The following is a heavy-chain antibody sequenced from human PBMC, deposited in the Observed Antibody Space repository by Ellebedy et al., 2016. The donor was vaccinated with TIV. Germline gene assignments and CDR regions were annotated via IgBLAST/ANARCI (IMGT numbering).Heavy chain of an antibody. CDR3: ATLPYISTSSAY. D-gene: IGHD6-6*01. Sequence: ASVKVSCKASGYTFTGYFVHWVRQAPGQGLEWMGWIYPNSGGTTYTQKFQGRVTMTSDTSTSTVYMELSSLRSDDTAVYYCATLPYISTSSAYWGQGTLVTVSS. CDR2: IYPNSGGT. V-gene: IGHV1-2*02. CDR1: GYTFTGYF. J-gene: IGHJ4*02.